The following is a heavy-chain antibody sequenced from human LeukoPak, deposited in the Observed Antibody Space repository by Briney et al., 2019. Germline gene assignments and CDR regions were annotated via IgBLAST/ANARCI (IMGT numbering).Heavy chain of an antibody. V-gene: IGHV4-39*07. D-gene: IGHD6-13*01. J-gene: IGHJ3*02. CDR2: IYYSGST. Sequence: SETLSLTCTVSGGSISSSSYYWGWIRQPPGKGLEWIGSIYYSGSTYYNPSLKSRVTISVDTSKNQFSLKLSSVTAADTAVYYCARALTSSWLADAFDIWGQGTMVTVSS. CDR3: ARALTSSWLADAFDI. CDR1: GGSISSSSYY.